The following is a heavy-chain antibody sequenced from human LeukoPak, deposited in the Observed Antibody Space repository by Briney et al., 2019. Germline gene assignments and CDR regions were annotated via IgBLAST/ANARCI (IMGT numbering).Heavy chain of an antibody. J-gene: IGHJ4*02. CDR1: GFTFSSYG. CDR2: IRYDGSNK. CDR3: AKDFRSVVPAHFDY. Sequence: GGSLRLSCAASGFTFSSYGMHWVRQAPGKGLEWVAFIRYDGSNKYYADSVKGRFTISRDNSKNTLYLQMNSLRAEDTAVYYCAKDFRSVVPAHFDYWGQGTLVTVSS. D-gene: IGHD2-2*01. V-gene: IGHV3-30*02.